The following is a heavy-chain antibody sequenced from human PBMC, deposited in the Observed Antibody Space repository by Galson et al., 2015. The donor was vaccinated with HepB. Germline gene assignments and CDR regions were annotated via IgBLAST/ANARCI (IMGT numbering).Heavy chain of an antibody. Sequence: SVKVSCKASGYTFTGYYMHWVRQAPGQGLEWMGWINPNSGGTNYAQKFQGWVTMTRDTSISTAYMELSRLRSDDTAVYYCARGPPVYYYRSGSLYYFDYWGQGTLVTVSS. CDR3: ARGPPVYYYRSGSLYYFDY. CDR1: GYTFTGYY. CDR2: INPNSGGT. J-gene: IGHJ4*02. D-gene: IGHD3-10*01. V-gene: IGHV1-2*04.